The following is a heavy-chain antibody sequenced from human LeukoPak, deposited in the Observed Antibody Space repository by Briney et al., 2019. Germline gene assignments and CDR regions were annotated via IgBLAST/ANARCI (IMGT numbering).Heavy chain of an antibody. CDR2: IIPIFGTA. J-gene: IGHJ4*02. D-gene: IGHD3-22*01. V-gene: IGHV1-69*05. CDR1: GGTFSSYA. Sequence: SVKVSCKASGGTFSSYAISWVRQAPGQGLEWMGGIIPIFGTANYAQKFQGRVTITTDESTSTAYMELSSLRSEDTAVYYCARDPGYYDSSGYHYWGQGTLVTVSS. CDR3: ARDPGYYDSSGYHY.